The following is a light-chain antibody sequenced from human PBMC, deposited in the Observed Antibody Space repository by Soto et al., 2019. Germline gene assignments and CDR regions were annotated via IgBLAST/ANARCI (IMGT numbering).Light chain of an antibody. CDR1: QSISSW. V-gene: IGKV1-5*03. CDR2: KAS. J-gene: IGKJ4*01. CDR3: PQLNSYLLP. Sequence: QIAESPYTLSASGRDSVTITFRASQSISSWLAWYQQKPGKAPKLLIYKASTLKSGVPSRFSGSGSGTDFTLTILRLQPDDFATFSCPQLNSYLLPFGGGTKVDIK.